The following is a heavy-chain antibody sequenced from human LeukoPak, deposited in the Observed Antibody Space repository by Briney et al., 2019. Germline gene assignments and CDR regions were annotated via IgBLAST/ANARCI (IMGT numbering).Heavy chain of an antibody. V-gene: IGHV3-7*01. J-gene: IGHJ4*02. Sequence: GGSLRLSCAASGFTFRSYWMSWVRQAPGKGLEWVANIKQDGSEKYYVDSVKGRFTISRDNAKNSLYLQMNSLRAEDTAVYYCARDLPSMATISDFDYWGQGTLVTVSS. CDR1: GFTFRSYW. CDR2: IKQDGSEK. CDR3: ARDLPSMATISDFDY. D-gene: IGHD5-24*01.